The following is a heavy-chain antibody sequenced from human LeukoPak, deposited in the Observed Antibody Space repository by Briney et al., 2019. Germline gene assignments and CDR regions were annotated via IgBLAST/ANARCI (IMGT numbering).Heavy chain of an antibody. CDR1: GDFIRSYW. V-gene: IGHV4-4*07. D-gene: IGHD1-26*01. Sequence: SETLSLTCDVSGDFIRSYWWGWVRQPAGKGLEWIGRIYATGSTKFNPSLKSRLTMSMDTSTNPLSLKLSLKLPSVTAADTAVYFCARQGYTASYYFLDFWSQGTLVTVS. CDR3: ARQGYTASYYFLDF. CDR2: IYATGST. J-gene: IGHJ4*02.